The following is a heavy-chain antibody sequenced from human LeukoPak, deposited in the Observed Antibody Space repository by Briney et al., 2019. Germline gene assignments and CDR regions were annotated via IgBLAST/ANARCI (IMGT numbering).Heavy chain of an antibody. J-gene: IGHJ4*02. CDR1: GYTFTSYV. Sequence: ASVKASCKASGYTFTSYVINWVRQAPGEGTEWMGCISTHNGNTHYAQKVQGRVTLTADTSTGTAYMELRSLRSDDTAVYYCARGRNADEYYQQPLDSWGQGTLVIVSS. D-gene: IGHD2-2*01. CDR2: ISTHNGNT. V-gene: IGHV1-18*01. CDR3: ARGRNADEYYQQPLDS.